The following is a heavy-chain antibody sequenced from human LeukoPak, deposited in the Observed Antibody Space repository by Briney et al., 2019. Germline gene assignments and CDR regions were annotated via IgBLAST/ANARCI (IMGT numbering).Heavy chain of an antibody. V-gene: IGHV1-18*01. Sequence: GASVKVSCKASGYTFTNYGVTWVRQAPGQGLEWMGWISAYNGDTNYARRLQGRVTMTTDTSATTAYMEMKSLTSDDTAVYYCARQRAVVVPGSIPRYYYYGLDVWGQGTTVTVSS. CDR3: ARQRAVVVPGSIPRYYYYGLDV. CDR2: ISAYNGDT. CDR1: GYTFTNYG. D-gene: IGHD2-2*01. J-gene: IGHJ6*02.